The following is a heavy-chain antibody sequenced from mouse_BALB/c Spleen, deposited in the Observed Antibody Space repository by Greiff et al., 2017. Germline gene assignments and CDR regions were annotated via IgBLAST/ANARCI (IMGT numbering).Heavy chain of an antibody. CDR3: AREYYGPGDY. CDR1: GFTFSSFG. V-gene: IGHV5-17*02. CDR2: ISSGSSTI. J-gene: IGHJ4*01. Sequence: VQLKESGGGLVQPGGSRKLSCAASGFTFSSFGMHWVRQAPEKGLEWVAYISSGSSTIYYADTVKGRFTISRDNPKNTLFLQMTSLRSEDTAMYYCAREYYGPGDYWGQGTSVTVSS. D-gene: IGHD1-2*01.